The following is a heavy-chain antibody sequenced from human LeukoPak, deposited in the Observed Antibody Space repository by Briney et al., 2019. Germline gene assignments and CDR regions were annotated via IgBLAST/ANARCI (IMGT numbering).Heavy chain of an antibody. CDR1: GFTFSSYW. V-gene: IGHV3-48*04. CDR2: ISFSGSTM. CDR3: AKQAFGDYLYYFDH. Sequence: GGFLRLSCGASGFTFSSYWMHWVRQAPGKGLVWVSYISFSGSTMYYADSVKGRFTISRDNAKNSLYLQMNSLRAEDTAVYYCAKQAFGDYLYYFDHWGQGTLVTVSS. D-gene: IGHD4-17*01. J-gene: IGHJ4*02.